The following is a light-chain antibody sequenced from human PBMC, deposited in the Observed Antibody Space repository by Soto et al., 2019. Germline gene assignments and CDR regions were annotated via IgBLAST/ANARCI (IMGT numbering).Light chain of an antibody. Sequence: PLAQSPSSPAASVGDRVTLPWRASQGITNYLAWYQQKPGKAPKLLIYAASTLQSGVPSRFSGSGSGTDFTLSISSLQPEDFATYFCQQVDSYPITFGQGTRLEIK. CDR1: QGITNY. CDR3: QQVDSYPIT. V-gene: IGKV1-9*01. J-gene: IGKJ5*01. CDR2: AAS.